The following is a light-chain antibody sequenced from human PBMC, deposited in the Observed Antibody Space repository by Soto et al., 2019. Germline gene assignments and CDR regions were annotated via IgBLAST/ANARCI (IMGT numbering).Light chain of an antibody. J-gene: IGKJ1*01. CDR1: QSLNSW. CDR2: DAS. Sequence: DIELSQSPSSLSGSVGDRVTIPFRASQSLNSWLAWYQQKPGKAPKLLIYDASSLQSGVPSRFSGSGSGTEFALTISSLQPDDFATYYCQQYNTYSWTFGPGTKVDIK. CDR3: QQYNTYSWT. V-gene: IGKV1-5*01.